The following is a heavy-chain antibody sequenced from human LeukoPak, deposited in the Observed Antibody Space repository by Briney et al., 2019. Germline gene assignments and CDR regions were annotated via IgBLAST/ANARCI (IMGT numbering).Heavy chain of an antibody. V-gene: IGHV3-21*01. D-gene: IGHD2-15*01. CDR3: ARESGGRGFDY. CDR1: GFTFSTYT. Sequence: GGSLRLSCAASGFTFSTYTMNWVRQAPGKGLEWVSFISTSSAYIYQADSVKGRFTISRDNANSLFLQMNSLRAEDTAVYYCARESGGRGFDYWGQGTLVTVSS. J-gene: IGHJ4*02. CDR2: ISTSSAYI.